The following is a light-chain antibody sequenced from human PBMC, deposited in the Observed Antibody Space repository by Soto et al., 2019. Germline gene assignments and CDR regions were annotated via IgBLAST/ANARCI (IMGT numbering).Light chain of an antibody. V-gene: IGKV4-1*01. CDR2: WAS. CDR3: QQFFYIPT. Sequence: DIVMTQSPDSLTVCLXERAIINFRSRRTVLFTWDNKNFLAWYQHKKVQSXKXLINWASAREPGVTERFSGSGSGKDFTININSLQAEDVATYDCQQFFYIPTFGQGTKVDIK. CDR1: RTVLFTWDNKNF. J-gene: IGKJ1*01.